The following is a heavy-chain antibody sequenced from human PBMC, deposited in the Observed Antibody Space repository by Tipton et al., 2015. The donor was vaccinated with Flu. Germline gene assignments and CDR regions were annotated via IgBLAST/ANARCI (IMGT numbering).Heavy chain of an antibody. D-gene: IGHD5-12*01. CDR2: TSYDGSDQ. J-gene: IGHJ4*02. CDR3: AREGYDPSFDF. Sequence: SLRLSCAASGFTFSRSAMHWVRQTPGKGLEWLAITSYDGSDQFYAESVKDRFTISRDNSKNTLYLQMNSLRPEDTAVYYCAREGYDPSFDFWGQGTLVTVSS. V-gene: IGHV3-30*04. CDR1: GFTFSRSA.